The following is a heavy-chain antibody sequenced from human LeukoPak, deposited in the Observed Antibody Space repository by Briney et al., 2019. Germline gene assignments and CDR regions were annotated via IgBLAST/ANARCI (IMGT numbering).Heavy chain of an antibody. D-gene: IGHD2-21*02. J-gene: IGHJ5*02. V-gene: IGHV5-51*01. CDR2: IYPGDSDT. CDR1: GYTFTNYW. CDR3: ALNCGGDCYFNWFDP. Sequence: GESLRISCKGSGYTFTNYWISWVRQMPGKGLEWMGIIYPGDSDTRYSPSFQGQVTISADKSISTAYLQWSSLKASDTAMYYCALNCGGDCYFNWFDPWGQGTLVTVSS.